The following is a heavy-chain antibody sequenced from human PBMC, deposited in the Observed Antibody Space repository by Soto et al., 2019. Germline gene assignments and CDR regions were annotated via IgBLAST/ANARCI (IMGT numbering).Heavy chain of an antibody. J-gene: IGHJ6*02. CDR2: IVVGSGNT. CDR3: AAIDFEYSSSSFYYYGMDV. CDR1: GFTFTSSA. D-gene: IGHD6-6*01. Sequence: SVKVSCEASGFTFTSSAVQWVRQARVQRLEWIGWIVVGSGNTNYAQKFQERVTITRDMSTSTAYMELSSLRSEDTAVYYCAAIDFEYSSSSFYYYGMDVWGQGTTVTVSS. V-gene: IGHV1-58*01.